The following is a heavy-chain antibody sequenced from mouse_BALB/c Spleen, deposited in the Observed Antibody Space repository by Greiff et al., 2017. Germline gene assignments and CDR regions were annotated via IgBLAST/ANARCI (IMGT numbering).Heavy chain of an antibody. D-gene: IGHD1-1*01. J-gene: IGHJ1*01. Sequence: QVQLQQSGAELARPGASVKLSCKASGYTFTSYWMQWVKQRPGQGLEWIGAIYPGDGDTRYTQKFKGKATLTADKSSSTAYMQLSSLASEDSAVYYCARTAIYYGSSYWYFDVWGAGTTVTVSS. CDR3: ARTAIYYGSSYWYFDV. CDR2: IYPGDGDT. CDR1: GYTFTSYW. V-gene: IGHV1-87*01.